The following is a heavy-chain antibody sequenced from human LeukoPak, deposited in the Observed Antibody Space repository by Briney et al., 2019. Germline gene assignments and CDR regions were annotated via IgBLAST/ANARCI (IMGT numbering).Heavy chain of an antibody. CDR2: INIDSSTV. J-gene: IGHJ4*02. CDR1: GFPLSSYS. Sequence: GVSLRLSCAASGFPLSSYSINWVRQAPGKGLEWVSYINIDSSTVNYADSVKGRFTISRDNAKNSLYRQMNSLRAEDTGVYYCSTAKFDNWGQGTLVTVSS. V-gene: IGHV3-48*01. CDR3: STAKFDN.